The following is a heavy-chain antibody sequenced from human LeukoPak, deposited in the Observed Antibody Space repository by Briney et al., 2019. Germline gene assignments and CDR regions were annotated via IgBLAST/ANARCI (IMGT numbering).Heavy chain of an antibody. J-gene: IGHJ3*02. D-gene: IGHD1-1*01. CDR1: GGSIRSYY. CDR2: IYYSGST. CDR3: ARDDGSAGGTDAFDI. Sequence: SETLYLTCTVSGGSIRSYYWSWIRQPPGKGLEWIGYIYYSGSTNYNPSLKSRVTISVDTSKNQFSLKLSSVTAADTAVYYCARDDGSAGGTDAFDIWGQGTMVTVSS. V-gene: IGHV4-59*01.